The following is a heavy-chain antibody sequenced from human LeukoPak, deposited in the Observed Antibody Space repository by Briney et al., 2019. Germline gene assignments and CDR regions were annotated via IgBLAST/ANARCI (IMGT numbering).Heavy chain of an antibody. CDR1: GFTFSSYG. Sequence: GGSLRLSCAASGFTFSSYGMHWVRQAPGKGLEWVAVIWYDGSNKYCADSVKGRFTISRDNSKNTLYLQMNSLRAEDTAVYYCARDTDFDWLLDYWGQGTLVTVSS. CDR2: IWYDGSNK. J-gene: IGHJ4*02. D-gene: IGHD3-9*01. V-gene: IGHV3-33*01. CDR3: ARDTDFDWLLDY.